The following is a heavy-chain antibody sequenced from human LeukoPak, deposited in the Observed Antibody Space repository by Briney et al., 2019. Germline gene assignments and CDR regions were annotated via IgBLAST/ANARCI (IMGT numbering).Heavy chain of an antibody. V-gene: IGHV1-69*04. CDR2: IIPILGIA. CDR1: GGTFSSYA. D-gene: IGHD1-1*01. J-gene: IGHJ4*02. Sequence: GASMKVSCKASGGTFSSYAISWVRQAPGQGLEWMGRIIPILGIANYAQKFQGRVTITADKSTSTAYMELSSLRSEDTAVYYCARGTTALTAEFDYWGQGTLVTVSS. CDR3: ARGTTALTAEFDY.